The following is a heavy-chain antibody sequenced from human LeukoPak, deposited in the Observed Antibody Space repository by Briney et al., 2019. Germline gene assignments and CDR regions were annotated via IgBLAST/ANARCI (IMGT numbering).Heavy chain of an antibody. CDR3: ARAGVVVVAATDHDAFDI. CDR1: GGTFSSYA. D-gene: IGHD2-15*01. J-gene: IGHJ3*02. CDR2: IIPIFGTA. V-gene: IGHV1-69*06. Sequence: SVKVSCKDSGGTFSSYANSWVRQAPGQGLEWMGGIIPIFGTANYAEKFQGRVTITADKSTSTAYRELSSLRSEDTAVYYCARAGVVVVAATDHDAFDIWGQGTMVTVSS.